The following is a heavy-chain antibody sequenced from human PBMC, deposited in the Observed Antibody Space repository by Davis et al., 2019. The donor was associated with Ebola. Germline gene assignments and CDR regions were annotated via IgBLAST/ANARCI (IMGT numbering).Heavy chain of an antibody. CDR3: AKGGLITLNTYCVY. CDR2: IYRDGRM. V-gene: IGHV3-66*02. CDR1: GFIVSDKY. Sequence: GESLKISCVGSGFIVSDKYMSWVRQAPGKGLEWVSVIYRDGRMYHADSVKGRFTISRDDSKSTLFLQMNSLRTDDTAVYFCAKGGLITLNTYCVYWGQGTRVTVSS. J-gene: IGHJ4*02. D-gene: IGHD3-16*01.